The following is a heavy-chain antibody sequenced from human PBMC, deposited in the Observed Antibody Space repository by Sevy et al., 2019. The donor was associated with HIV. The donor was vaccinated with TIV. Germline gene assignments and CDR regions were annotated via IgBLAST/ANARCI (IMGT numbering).Heavy chain of an antibody. J-gene: IGHJ4*02. D-gene: IGHD6-19*01. Sequence: GGSLRLSCAASGFTFIPYAMNWVRQAPGKGLEWVSGISGSGGLTYYADSVKGRFSISRDNSKNTLYLQMNSLRADDTHVYYCAKGSVAARVGNYFDQWGRGALVTVSS. CDR1: GFTFIPYA. CDR2: ISGSGGLT. V-gene: IGHV3-23*01. CDR3: AKGSVAARVGNYFDQ.